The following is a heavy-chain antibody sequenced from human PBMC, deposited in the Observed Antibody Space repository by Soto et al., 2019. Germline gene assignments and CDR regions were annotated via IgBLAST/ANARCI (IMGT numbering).Heavy chain of an antibody. Sequence: QVQLVESGGGVVQPGRSLRLSCAASGFTFSSYAMHWVRQAPGKGLEWVAVISYDGSNKYYADSVKGRFTISRDNSKNTLYRQMKSLRAEDTAVYYCARDPMGRYYGSGSYYFDYWGQGTLVTVSS. V-gene: IGHV3-30-3*01. D-gene: IGHD3-10*01. CDR1: GFTFSSYA. J-gene: IGHJ4*02. CDR2: ISYDGSNK. CDR3: ARDPMGRYYGSGSYYFDY.